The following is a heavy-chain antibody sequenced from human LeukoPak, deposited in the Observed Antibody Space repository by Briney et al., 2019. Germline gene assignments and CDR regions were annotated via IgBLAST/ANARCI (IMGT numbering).Heavy chain of an antibody. CDR1: GFIFSSYA. V-gene: IGHV3-23*01. CDR3: AKSLLRWYYYDSSGYYCDY. J-gene: IGHJ4*02. Sequence: GGSLRLSCTASGFIFSSYAMSWVRQAPGKGLEWVSAISGSGGSTYYADSVKGRFTISRDNSKNTLYLQMNSLRAEDTAVYYCAKSLLRWYYYDSSGYYCDYWGQGILVTVSS. CDR2: ISGSGGST. D-gene: IGHD3-22*01.